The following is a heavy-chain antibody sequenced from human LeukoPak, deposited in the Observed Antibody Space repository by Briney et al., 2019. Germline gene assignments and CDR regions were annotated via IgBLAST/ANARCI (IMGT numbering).Heavy chain of an antibody. CDR1: GYSFTSYW. J-gene: IGHJ4*02. D-gene: IGHD5-12*01. CDR3: ARHAASGYDLPFDY. V-gene: IGHV5-51*01. CDR2: IYPGDSDT. Sequence: GESLKISCKSSGYSFTSYWIGWVRQMPGKGLEWMGIIYPGDSDTRYSPSFQGRVTISADKSIRTAYLQWSSLKASDTAIYYCARHAASGYDLPFDYWGQGTLVTVSS.